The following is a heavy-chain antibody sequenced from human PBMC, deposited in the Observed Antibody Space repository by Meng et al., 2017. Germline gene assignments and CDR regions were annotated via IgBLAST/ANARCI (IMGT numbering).Heavy chain of an antibody. CDR2: IKQDGSEK. D-gene: IGHD6-19*01. CDR3: ARLSTVAALYLFDY. Sequence: GESLKISCAASGFTFSSYWMSWVRQAPGKGLEWVANIKQDGSEKYYVDSVKGRFTISRDNAKNSLYLQMNSLRAEDTAVYYCARLSTVAALYLFDYWGQGTLVTVSS. J-gene: IGHJ4*02. CDR1: GFTFSSYW. V-gene: IGHV3-7*01.